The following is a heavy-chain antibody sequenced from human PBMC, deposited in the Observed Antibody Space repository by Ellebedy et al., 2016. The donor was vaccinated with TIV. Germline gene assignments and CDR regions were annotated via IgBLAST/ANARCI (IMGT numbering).Heavy chain of an antibody. D-gene: IGHD6-13*01. CDR3: VRDSSSWDYFDS. J-gene: IGHJ4*02. CDR2: ISPSSSPI. Sequence: GESLKISCVASGFTFSSYSMNWVRQAPGKGLEWVSYISPSSSPIYSADSLKGRFSISRDNTKKSLYLQMTSLRVEDTAVYYCVRDSSSWDYFDSWGQGTLVTVSS. CDR1: GFTFSSYS. V-gene: IGHV3-21*05.